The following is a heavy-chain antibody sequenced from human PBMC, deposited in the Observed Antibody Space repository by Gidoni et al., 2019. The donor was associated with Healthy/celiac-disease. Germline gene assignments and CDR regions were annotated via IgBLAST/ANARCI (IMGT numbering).Heavy chain of an antibody. V-gene: IGHV4-39*01. CDR3: ATIIVRIAVAGRD. CDR2: IYYSGST. Sequence: QLQLQESGPGLVKPSETLSLTCTVSGGSISSSSYYWGWIRQPPGKGLEWIGSIYYSGSTYYHPSLKSRVTISGDTSKNQVSLKLSSVTAADTAVYYCATIIVRIAVAGRDWGQGTLVTVSS. D-gene: IGHD6-19*01. J-gene: IGHJ4*02. CDR1: GGSISSSSYY.